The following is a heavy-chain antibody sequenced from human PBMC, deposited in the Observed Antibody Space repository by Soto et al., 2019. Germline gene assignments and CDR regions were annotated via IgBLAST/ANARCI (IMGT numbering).Heavy chain of an antibody. CDR1: GYSFTSYW. J-gene: IGHJ6*02. V-gene: IGHV5-10-1*01. CDR2: IDPSDSYT. Sequence: GESLKISCKGSGYSFTSYWISWVRQMPGKGLEWMGRIDPSDSYTNYSPSFQGHVTISADKSISTAYLQWSSLKASDTAMYYCASRGGDYYYYYSGMDVWGQGTTVTVSS. D-gene: IGHD4-17*01. CDR3: ASRGGDYYYYYSGMDV.